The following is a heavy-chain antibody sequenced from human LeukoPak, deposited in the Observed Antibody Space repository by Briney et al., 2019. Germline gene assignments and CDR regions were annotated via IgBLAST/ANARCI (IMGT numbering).Heavy chain of an antibody. V-gene: IGHV4-34*01. D-gene: IGHD6-19*01. CDR3: AGRPVEGWYGVIGWWFDP. Sequence: SETLSLTCAVYGGSFSGYYWSWIRQPPGKGLEWIGEINYSGSTNYNPSLKSRVTVSVDTSKNQFSLKLSSVTAADTAVYYCAGRPVEGWYGVIGWWFDPWGQGTLVTVSS. CDR2: INYSGST. CDR1: GGSFSGYY. J-gene: IGHJ5*02.